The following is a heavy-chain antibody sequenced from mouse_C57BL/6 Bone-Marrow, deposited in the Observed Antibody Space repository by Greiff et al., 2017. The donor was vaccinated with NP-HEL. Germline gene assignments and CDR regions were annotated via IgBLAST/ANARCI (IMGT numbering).Heavy chain of an antibody. CDR2: IDPSDSYT. D-gene: IGHD1-1*01. J-gene: IGHJ4*01. CDR1: GYTFTSYW. CDR3: ARRSRITRDY. V-gene: IGHV1-59*01. Sequence: QVQLKESGAELVRPGTSVKLSCKASGYTFTSYWMHWVKQRPGQGLEWIGVIDPSDSYTNYNQKFKGKATLTVDTSSSTAYMQLSSLTSEDSAVYYCARRSRITRDYWGQGTSVTVSS.